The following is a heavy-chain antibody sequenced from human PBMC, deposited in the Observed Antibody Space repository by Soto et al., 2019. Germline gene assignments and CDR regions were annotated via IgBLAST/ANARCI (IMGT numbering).Heavy chain of an antibody. V-gene: IGHV4-31*03. CDR2: IYYSGST. D-gene: IGHD6-19*01. CDR3: ACENSSGWYGRGPFDY. CDR1: GGSISSGGYY. J-gene: IGHJ4*02. Sequence: QVQLQESGPGLVKPSQTLSLTCTVSGGSISSGGYYWSWIRQHPGKGLEWIGYIYYSGSTYYNPSLQRRVTISVDTSKNQFSLKLSSVTAAATAVYYCACENSSGWYGRGPFDYWGQGTLVTVSS.